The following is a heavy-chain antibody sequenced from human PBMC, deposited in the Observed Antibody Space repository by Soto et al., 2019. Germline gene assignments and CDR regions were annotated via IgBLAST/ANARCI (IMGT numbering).Heavy chain of an antibody. V-gene: IGHV4-59*01. D-gene: IGHD3-16*01. CDR1: GGSFHNFY. CDR2: VHYSGST. Sequence: PSETLSLTCNLSGGSFHNFYWLWIRQPPGKGLEWVGHVHYSGSTNYSRSLNGRAIISLDTSKSQLSLKLRSVTAADTAMYFCARGVDYYATSAYFSFDSWGQGIPVTVSS. CDR3: ARGVDYYATSAYFSFDS. J-gene: IGHJ4*02.